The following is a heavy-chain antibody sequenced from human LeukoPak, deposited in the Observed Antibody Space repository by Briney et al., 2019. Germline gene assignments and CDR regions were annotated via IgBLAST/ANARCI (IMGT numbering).Heavy chain of an antibody. J-gene: IGHJ4*02. V-gene: IGHV1-3*01. CDR1: GYTFTSYA. Sequence: GASVKVSCKASGYTFTSYAMHWVRQAPGQRLEWMGWINAGNGNTKYSQKFQGRVTITRDTSASTAYMELSSLRSEDTAVYYCAGFVVAATQIGFDYWGQGTLVTVSS. CDR2: INAGNGNT. D-gene: IGHD2-15*01. CDR3: AGFVVAATQIGFDY.